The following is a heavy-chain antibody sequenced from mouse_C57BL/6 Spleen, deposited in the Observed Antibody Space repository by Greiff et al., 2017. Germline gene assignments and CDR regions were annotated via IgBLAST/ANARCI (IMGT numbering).Heavy chain of an antibody. V-gene: IGHV1-53*01. CDR3: AKTAQATGAMDY. CDR2: INPSNGGT. D-gene: IGHD3-2*02. Sequence: QVQLKQSGTELVKPGASVKLSCKASGYTFTSYWMHWVKQRPGQGLEWIGNINPSNGGTNYNEKFKSKATLTVDKSSSTAYMQLSSLTSEDSAVYYCAKTAQATGAMDYWGQGTSVTVSS. J-gene: IGHJ4*01. CDR1: GYTFTSYW.